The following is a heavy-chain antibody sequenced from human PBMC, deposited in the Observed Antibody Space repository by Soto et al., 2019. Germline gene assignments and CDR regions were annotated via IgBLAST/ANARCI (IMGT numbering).Heavy chain of an antibody. J-gene: IGHJ6*02. V-gene: IGHV4-59*08. D-gene: IGHD3-10*01. CDR3: ARHGATMVRGVKGHMDV. CDR1: GGSISSYY. Sequence: QVQLQESGPGLVKPSETLSLTCTVSGGSISSYYWSWIRQPPGKGLEWIGYIYYSGSTNYNPSLKSRVTISVDTSKNQFSLKLSSVTAADTAVYYCARHGATMVRGVKGHMDVWGQGTTVTVSS. CDR2: IYYSGST.